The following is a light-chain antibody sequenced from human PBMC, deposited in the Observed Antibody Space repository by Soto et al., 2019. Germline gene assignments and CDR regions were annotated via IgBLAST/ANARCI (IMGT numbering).Light chain of an antibody. Sequence: IQLTHSPSSLSASVGDRVTITCRASQGISSYLAWYQQKPGRAPKLLIYAASSLQSGVPSRFRGSGSGTDFTLTISRLEPEDFAVYYCQQYGSSPLTFGGGTKVDIK. CDR1: QGISSY. V-gene: IGKV1-9*01. J-gene: IGKJ4*01. CDR2: AAS. CDR3: QQYGSSPLT.